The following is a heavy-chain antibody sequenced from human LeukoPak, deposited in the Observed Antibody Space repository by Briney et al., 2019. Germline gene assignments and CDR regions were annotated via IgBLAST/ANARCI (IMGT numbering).Heavy chain of an antibody. CDR3: ARGPKLDIVLVPAAVDF. V-gene: IGHV7-4-1*02. CDR2: INTNTGNP. CDR1: GYTFTTYA. Sequence: ASVKVSCKASGYTFTTYAVNWVRQAPGQGLQWMGWINTNTGNPTYAQDFTGRFVFSLDTSVSTAYLQINSLKAEDTAVYYCARGPKLDIVLVPAAVDFWAQGTMVTVSS. J-gene: IGHJ3*01. D-gene: IGHD2-2*03.